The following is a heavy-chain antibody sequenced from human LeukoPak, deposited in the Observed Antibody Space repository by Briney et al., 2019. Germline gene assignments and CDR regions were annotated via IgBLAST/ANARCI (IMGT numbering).Heavy chain of an antibody. D-gene: IGHD5-12*01. Sequence: PSETLSLTCTVSGGSISSGSYYWSWIRQPPGKGLEWIGEINHSGSTNYNPSLKSRVTISVDTSKNQFSLKLSSVTAADTAVYYCARLPLSGAGRKRGVVYWGQGTLVTVSS. V-gene: IGHV4-39*07. J-gene: IGHJ4*02. CDR1: GGSISSGSYY. CDR2: INHSGST. CDR3: ARLPLSGAGRKRGVVY.